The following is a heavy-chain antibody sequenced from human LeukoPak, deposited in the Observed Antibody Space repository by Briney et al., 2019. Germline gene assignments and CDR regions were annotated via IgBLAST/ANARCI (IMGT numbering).Heavy chain of an antibody. J-gene: IGHJ4*02. CDR2: IVGSSSNM. CDR3: ATDTPETAAFDY. Sequence: GGSLRLSCTASGFSFNTYSMNWVRQAPGKGLEWVSYIVGSSSNMYYADSVKGRFTISRDNAKNSLYLQMGSLRAEDTAVYYCATDTPETAAFDYWGQGTLVTVSS. D-gene: IGHD1-1*01. CDR1: GFSFNTYS. V-gene: IGHV3-48*04.